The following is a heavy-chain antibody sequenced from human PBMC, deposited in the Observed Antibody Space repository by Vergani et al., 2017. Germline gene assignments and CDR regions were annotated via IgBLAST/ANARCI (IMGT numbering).Heavy chain of an antibody. J-gene: IGHJ2*01. CDR1: GFTFSSYA. D-gene: IGHD6-6*01. CDR2: ISYDGSNK. V-gene: IGHV3-30-3*01. CDR3: ARDMFEYSSSPDHYWYFDL. Sequence: QVQLVESGGGVVQPGRSLRLSCAASGFTFSSYAMHWVRQAPGKGLEWVAVISYDGSNKYYADSVKGRFTISRDNAKNSLYLQMNSLRAEDTAVYYCARDMFEYSSSPDHYWYFDLWGRGTLVTVSS.